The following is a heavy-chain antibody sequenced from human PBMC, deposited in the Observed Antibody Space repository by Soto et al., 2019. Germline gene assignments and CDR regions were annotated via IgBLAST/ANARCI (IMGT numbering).Heavy chain of an antibody. J-gene: IGHJ4*02. V-gene: IGHV3-23*01. CDR2: ISGSGGTT. CDR3: AEFLVGAGGSSGWPWYFDC. D-gene: IGHD6-25*01. Sequence: EVQLLESGGGLVQPGGSLRLSCAASGFTFNNYAMSWVRQAPGEGLEWVSAISGSGGTTYYAESVKGRFTISRDNSKNTLYLQMNRLRAEDTGVYYCAEFLVGAGGSSGWPWYFDCWGQGGLVTVSS. CDR1: GFTFNNYA.